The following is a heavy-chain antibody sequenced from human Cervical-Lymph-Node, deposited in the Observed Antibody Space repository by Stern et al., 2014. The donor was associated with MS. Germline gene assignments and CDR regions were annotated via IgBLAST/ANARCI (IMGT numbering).Heavy chain of an antibody. D-gene: IGHD1-14*01. CDR1: GFTFSDYY. J-gene: IGHJ4*02. Sequence: DQLVESGGGLVKPGGSLRLSCAASGFTFSDYYMNWIRQAPGKGLEWVSYINGSGTAIYYADSVKGRFTNSRDNAKKSLYLQMDSLRVEDTAIYYCANSITWGQGTLVTVSS. CDR2: INGSGTAI. V-gene: IGHV3-11*01. CDR3: ANSIT.